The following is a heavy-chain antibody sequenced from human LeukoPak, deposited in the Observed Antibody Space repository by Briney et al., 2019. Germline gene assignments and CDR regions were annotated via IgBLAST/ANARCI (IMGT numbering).Heavy chain of an antibody. J-gene: IGHJ4*02. D-gene: IGHD2-15*01. CDR2: ISGSGVST. Sequence: GGSLRLSCVASGFTFSSYAMSCVRQAPGKGLEWVSGISGSGVSTYYADSVKGRFTMTRDNSKNTLYLQINSLRAEETAVYYCAKDRGAVITAPPDYWGQGILVTVSS. V-gene: IGHV3-23*01. CDR3: AKDRGAVITAPPDY. CDR1: GFTFSSYA.